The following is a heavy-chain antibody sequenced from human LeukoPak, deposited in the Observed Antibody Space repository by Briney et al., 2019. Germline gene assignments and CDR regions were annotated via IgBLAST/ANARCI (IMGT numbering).Heavy chain of an antibody. Sequence: ASVKVSCKASGYTFTSYYIHWVRQAPGQGLEWMGIINPSGGSTSYAQKFQGRVTMTRDTSTSTVYMELSSLRSEDTAVYYCARVAWEGSYCGGDCYPFDYWGQGTLVTVSS. V-gene: IGHV1-46*01. CDR1: GYTFTSYY. D-gene: IGHD2-21*02. CDR3: ARVAWEGSYCGGDCYPFDY. J-gene: IGHJ4*02. CDR2: INPSGGST.